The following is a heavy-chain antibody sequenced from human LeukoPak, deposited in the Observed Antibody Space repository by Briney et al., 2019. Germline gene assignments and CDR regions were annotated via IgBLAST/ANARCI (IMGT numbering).Heavy chain of an antibody. Sequence: ASVKVSCKASGYTFTGYYMHWVRQAPGQGLEWMGWINPNSGSTSYAQKFQGRVTMTRDTSTSTVYMELSSLRSEDTAVYYCARDRYSYRAYDYWGQGTLVTVSS. D-gene: IGHD5-18*01. CDR1: GYTFTGYY. V-gene: IGHV1-46*01. CDR3: ARDRYSYRAYDY. CDR2: INPNSGST. J-gene: IGHJ4*02.